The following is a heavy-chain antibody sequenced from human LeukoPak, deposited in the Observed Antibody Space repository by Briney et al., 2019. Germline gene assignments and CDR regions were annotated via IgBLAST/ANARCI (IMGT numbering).Heavy chain of an antibody. Sequence: SETLSLTCTVPGGSISSGGYYWSWIRQHTGKGMEWIGYIYYSGSTYYNPSLKSRVTISVDTSKNQFSLKLSSVIAADTAVYYCARESPSRVNWFDPWGQGTLVTVSS. CDR3: ARESPSRVNWFDP. CDR1: GGSISSGGYY. J-gene: IGHJ5*02. V-gene: IGHV4-31*03. CDR2: IYYSGST.